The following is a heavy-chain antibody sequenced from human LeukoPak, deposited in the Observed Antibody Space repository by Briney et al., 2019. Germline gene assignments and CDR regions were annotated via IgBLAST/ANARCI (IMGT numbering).Heavy chain of an antibody. Sequence: SVKVSRKASGGTFSSYAISWVRQAPGQGLEWMGRIIPIFGIANYAQKFQGRVTITADKSTSTAYMELSSLRSEDTAVYYCASSPVTIFGVVIPPWGYYGMDVWGQGTTVTVSS. CDR2: IIPIFGIA. CDR1: GGTFSSYA. CDR3: ASSPVTIFGVVIPPWGYYGMDV. V-gene: IGHV1-69*04. J-gene: IGHJ6*02. D-gene: IGHD3-3*01.